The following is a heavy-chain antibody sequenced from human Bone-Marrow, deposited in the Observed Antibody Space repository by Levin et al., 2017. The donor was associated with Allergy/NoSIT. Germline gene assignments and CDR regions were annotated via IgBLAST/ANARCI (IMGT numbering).Heavy chain of an antibody. J-gene: IGHJ3*02. D-gene: IGHD3-22*01. CDR3: ARVWYDSGGYRRYDAFDI. CDR2: ISRDSDNI. Sequence: GGSLRLSCAASGFPFTIYSMNWVRQAPGKGLEWVSSISRDSDNIDYADSVKGRFAISRDNAKNSLYLQMNTLRAEDTAVYYCARVWYDSGGYRRYDAFDIWGQGTTVTVSS. V-gene: IGHV3-21*01. CDR1: GFPFTIYS.